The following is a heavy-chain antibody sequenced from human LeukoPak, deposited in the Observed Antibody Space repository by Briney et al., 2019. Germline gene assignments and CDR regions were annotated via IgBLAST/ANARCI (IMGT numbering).Heavy chain of an antibody. Sequence: SETLSLTCAVYGGSFSGYYWSWIRQPPGKGLEWIGEINHSGSTNYNPSLKSRVTISIDTSKNQFSLQLNSVTPEDTAVYYCARVGIAAAYGAFDIWGQGTMVTVSS. CDR1: GGSFSGYY. V-gene: IGHV4-34*01. D-gene: IGHD6-13*01. J-gene: IGHJ3*02. CDR2: INHSGST. CDR3: ARVGIAAAYGAFDI.